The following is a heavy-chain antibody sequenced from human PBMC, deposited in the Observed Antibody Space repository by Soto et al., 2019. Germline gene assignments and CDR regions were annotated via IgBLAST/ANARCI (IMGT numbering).Heavy chain of an antibody. CDR1: GYTFTSYG. D-gene: IGHD3-10*01. Sequence: QVQLVQSGAEVKKPGASVKVSCKASGYTFTSYGISWVRQAPGQGLEWMGWISAYNGNTNYAQKLQGRVTMTTDTSTSTAYMELRSLSSDDTAVYYCARDRFATMGVVWNYGLDFWGQGTTVTVSS. CDR2: ISAYNGNT. V-gene: IGHV1-18*01. CDR3: ARDRFATMGVVWNYGLDF. J-gene: IGHJ6*02.